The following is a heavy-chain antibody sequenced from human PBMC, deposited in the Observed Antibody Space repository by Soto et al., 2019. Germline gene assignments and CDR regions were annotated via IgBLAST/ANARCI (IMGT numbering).Heavy chain of an antibody. J-gene: IGHJ6*03. D-gene: IGHD2-21*01. CDR2: IYYNGNT. Sequence: QVPLQESGPGLVKPSQTLSLTCTFSGASISSGGYYWSWIRQHPGKGLEWIGYIYYNGNTYYNPSLESRVTISIDTSKNQFSLKVSSVTAADTAVYYCARLTLWGFYYMDVWGKGTTVTVSS. V-gene: IGHV4-31*03. CDR3: ARLTLWGFYYMDV. CDR1: GASISSGGYY.